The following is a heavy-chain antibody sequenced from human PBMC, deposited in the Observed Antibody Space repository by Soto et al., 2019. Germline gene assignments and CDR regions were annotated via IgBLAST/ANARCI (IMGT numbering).Heavy chain of an antibody. J-gene: IGHJ6*02. CDR1: GFTFSNYV. Sequence: PGGSLRVSCAASGFTFSNYVMHWVRQSPGKGLEWVAIIWHDGNNKYYADSVRGRFIISRDNSKNRLYLQMNSLRAEDTAVYYCASDLVGASDSYGLDVWGQGTPVTVSS. CDR2: IWHDGNNK. CDR3: ASDLVGASDSYGLDV. V-gene: IGHV3-33*01. D-gene: IGHD1-26*01.